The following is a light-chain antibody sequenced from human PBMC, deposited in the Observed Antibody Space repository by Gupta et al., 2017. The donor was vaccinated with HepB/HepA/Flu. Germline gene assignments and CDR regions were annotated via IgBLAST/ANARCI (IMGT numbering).Light chain of an antibody. CDR1: SSNIGAGYD. V-gene: IGLV1-40*01. CDR2: GNT. CDR3: QSHANDNSRWG. Sequence: QPVLTQPPSVSGAPGQRVTISCTGSSSNIGAGYDVHWYQQFPGTAPKLRIYGNTNRPSGVTERFSGSKSGTSAYLAITVLQAEDEADYDGQSHANDNSRWGCGG. J-gene: IGLJ3*02.